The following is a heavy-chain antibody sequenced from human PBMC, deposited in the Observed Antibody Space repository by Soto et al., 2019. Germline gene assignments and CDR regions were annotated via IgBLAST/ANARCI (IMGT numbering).Heavy chain of an antibody. CDR2: ISGSGGST. D-gene: IGHD6-19*01. CDR1: GFTFSSYA. J-gene: IGHJ4*02. CDR3: AKVGSIAVAGTYYFDY. V-gene: IGHV3-23*01. Sequence: GGSLRLSCAASGFTFSSYAMSWVRQAPGKGLEWVSAISGSGGSTYYADSVKGRFTISRDNSKNTLYLQMNSLRAEDTAVYYCAKVGSIAVAGTYYFDYWGQGTLVTVS.